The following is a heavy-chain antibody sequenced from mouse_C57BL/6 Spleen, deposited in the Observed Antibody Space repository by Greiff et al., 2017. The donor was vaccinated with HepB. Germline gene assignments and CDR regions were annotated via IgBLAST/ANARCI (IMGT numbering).Heavy chain of an antibody. CDR3: ARSGNYWYVDV. J-gene: IGHJ1*03. CDR1: GFNIKDYY. Sequence: EVQLQQSGAELVKPGASVKLSCTASGFNIKDYYMHWVKQRTEQGLKWIGRIDPEDGENKYAPKFQGKATITADTSANTAYLQLRSLTSEDTAVYYGARSGNYWYVDVWGTGTTVTVSS. D-gene: IGHD1-1*01. V-gene: IGHV14-2*01. CDR2: IDPEDGEN.